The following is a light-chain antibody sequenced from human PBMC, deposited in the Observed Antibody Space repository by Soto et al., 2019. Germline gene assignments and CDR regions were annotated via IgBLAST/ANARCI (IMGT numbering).Light chain of an antibody. CDR1: QSVSSTY. Sequence: EIVLTQSPGTLSLSPGERATLSCRASQSVSSTYLAWYQQKPGQAPRLLIYGASSRATGIPDRFIGSGSGTDFTLTIIRLEPADFAVYYCQQYVSSPPITFGQGTRLEIK. V-gene: IGKV3-20*01. CDR2: GAS. CDR3: QQYVSSPPIT. J-gene: IGKJ5*01.